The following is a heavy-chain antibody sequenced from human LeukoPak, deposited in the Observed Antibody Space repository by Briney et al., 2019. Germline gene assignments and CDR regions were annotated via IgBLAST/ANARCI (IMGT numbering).Heavy chain of an antibody. V-gene: IGHV4-39*07. J-gene: IGHJ5*02. CDR2: IYYSGST. Sequence: NPSETLSLTCTVSGGSIRSSDYYWGWIRQPPGKGLEWVGNIYYSGSTYYNPSLESRVTISVDTSMTQFSLRLTSVTAADTAVYYCAREKANCSSTSCYRRPGNWFDPWGQGTLVTVSS. CDR1: GGSIRSSDYY. CDR3: AREKANCSSTSCYRRPGNWFDP. D-gene: IGHD2-2*02.